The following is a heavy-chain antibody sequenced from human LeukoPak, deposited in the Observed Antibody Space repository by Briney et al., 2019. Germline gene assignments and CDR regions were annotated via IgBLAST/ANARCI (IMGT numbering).Heavy chain of an antibody. CDR2: INPNSGGT. CDR1: GYTFTGYY. Sequence: ASVKVSCKASGYTFTGYYMHWVRQAPGQGLEWMGWINPNSGGTNYAQKFQGRVTMTRGTSISTAYMELSRLGSDDTAVYYCARVGGATPRYYYMDVWGKGTTVTVSS. J-gene: IGHJ6*03. CDR3: ARVGGATPRYYYMDV. V-gene: IGHV1-2*02. D-gene: IGHD1-26*01.